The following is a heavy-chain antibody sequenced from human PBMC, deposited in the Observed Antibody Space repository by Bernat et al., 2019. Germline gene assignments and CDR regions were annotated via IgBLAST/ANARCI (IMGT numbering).Heavy chain of an antibody. CDR1: GGSFSGYY. CDR3: ARVGDGYNLGYYFDY. CDR2: INHRGST. V-gene: IGHV4-34*01. D-gene: IGHD5-24*01. J-gene: IGHJ4*02. Sequence: QVQLQQRGAGLLKPSETLSLTCAVYGGSFSGYYWSWIRQPPGKGLEWIGEINHRGSTNYNPSLKSRVTITVDTAKNQFSLKLSSVTAADTAVYYCARVGDGYNLGYYFDYWGQGTLVTVSS.